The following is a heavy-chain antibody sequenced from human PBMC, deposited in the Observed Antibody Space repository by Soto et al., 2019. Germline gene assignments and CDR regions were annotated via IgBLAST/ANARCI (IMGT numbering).Heavy chain of an antibody. V-gene: IGHV1-18*04. CDR3: ARGLGTNXXXV. CDR2: ISTYNGNT. CDR1: GYKFTTYG. J-gene: IGHJ6*02. Sequence: QVQLLQSGAEVKKPGASVKVSCKASGYKFTTYGITWVRQAPGQGLEWLGGISTYNGNTDYAQNLQDRVTMTTETSTSTAYLEVRSLTXXXXXVYFCARGLGTNXXXVWGXXT. D-gene: IGHD7-27*01.